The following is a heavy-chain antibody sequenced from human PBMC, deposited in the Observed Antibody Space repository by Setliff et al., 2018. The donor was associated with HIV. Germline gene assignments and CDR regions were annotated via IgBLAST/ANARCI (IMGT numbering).Heavy chain of an antibody. Sequence: RASVKVSCKASGVSFRNYAINWVRQAPGQGLEWMGGVIPLLGTPNYAHKLQGRVTITADKYSSTVYMELSSLRSEDSAVFYCARDRFGIAVAAPDAFDVWGQGTMVTVSS. V-gene: IGHV1-69*06. CDR2: VIPLLGTP. D-gene: IGHD6-19*01. J-gene: IGHJ3*01. CDR3: ARDRFGIAVAAPDAFDV. CDR1: GVSFRNYA.